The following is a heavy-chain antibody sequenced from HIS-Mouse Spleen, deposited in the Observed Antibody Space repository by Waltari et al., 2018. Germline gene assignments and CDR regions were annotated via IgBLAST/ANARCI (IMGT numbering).Heavy chain of an antibody. CDR1: GRSITSSSHY. Sequence: QLQLQESGPGLVKPSETLSLTCTVSGRSITSSSHYWGWIRQPPGKGLEWIGSIYYSGSTYYNPSLKSRVTISVDTSKNQFSLKLSSVTAADTAVYYCAREIPYSSSWYDWYFDLWGRGTLVTVSS. D-gene: IGHD6-13*01. CDR3: AREIPYSSSWYDWYFDL. J-gene: IGHJ2*01. V-gene: IGHV4-39*07. CDR2: IYYSGST.